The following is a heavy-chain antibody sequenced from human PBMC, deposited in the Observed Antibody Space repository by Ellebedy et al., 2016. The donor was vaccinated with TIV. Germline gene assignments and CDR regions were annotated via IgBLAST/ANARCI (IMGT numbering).Heavy chain of an antibody. CDR2: ISERGLYE. V-gene: IGHV3-30-3*02. J-gene: IGHJ6*01. D-gene: IGHD4-23*01. Sequence: GESLKISCVASGFSVTDVPMHWVRQAPGKGLEWVGVISERGLYEDYVESLKGRFTISRAISKNTVYLQMHSLRLDDTAVYFCAKTRAGRNSEDCYSLDVWGQGTTVTVSS. CDR1: GFSVTDVP. CDR3: AKTRAGRNSEDCYSLDV.